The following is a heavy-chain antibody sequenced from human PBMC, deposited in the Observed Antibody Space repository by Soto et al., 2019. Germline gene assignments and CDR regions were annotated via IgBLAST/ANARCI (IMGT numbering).Heavy chain of an antibody. J-gene: IGHJ5*02. CDR3: ARETKLRYPRANWFDP. Sequence: QVQLQQWGAGLLKPSETLSLTCAVYGGSFSGYYWSWIRQPPGKGLEWIGEINHSGSTNYNPSLNNRYTISVDTSKNQFSLKLSSVTAADTAVYYCARETKLRYPRANWFDPWGQGTLVPVSS. D-gene: IGHD3-9*01. CDR1: GGSFSGYY. V-gene: IGHV4-34*01. CDR2: INHSGST.